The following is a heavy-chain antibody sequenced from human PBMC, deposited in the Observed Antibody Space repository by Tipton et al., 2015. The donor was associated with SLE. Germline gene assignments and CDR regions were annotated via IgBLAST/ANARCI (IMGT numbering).Heavy chain of an antibody. J-gene: IGHJ4*02. Sequence: TLSLTCAVYGGSFSGYYWSWIRQPPGKGLEWIGYIYTSGSTNYNPSLKSRVTISVDTSKNQFSLKLSSVTAADTAVYYCAREGMTTVTTGRLPDYWGQGTLVTVSS. CDR2: IYTSGST. V-gene: IGHV4-4*09. CDR3: AREGMTTVTTGRLPDY. D-gene: IGHD4-17*01. CDR1: GGSFSGYY.